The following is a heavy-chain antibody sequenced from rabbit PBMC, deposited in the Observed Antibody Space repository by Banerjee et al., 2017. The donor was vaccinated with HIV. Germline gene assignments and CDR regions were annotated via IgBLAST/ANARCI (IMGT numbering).Heavy chain of an antibody. CDR2: IYTGSSG. V-gene: IGHV1S40*01. D-gene: IGHD4-1*01. CDR1: GFSFSSSYW. J-gene: IGHJ3*01. Sequence: QSLEESGGDLVKPGASLTLTCTASGFSFSSSYWIYWVRQAPGKGLEWIACIYTGSSGASWAKGRFTISKTSSTTVTLQMTSLTAADTATYFCAREDYSSGWGPYMFGLWGQGTLVTVS. CDR3: AREDYSSGWGPYMFGL.